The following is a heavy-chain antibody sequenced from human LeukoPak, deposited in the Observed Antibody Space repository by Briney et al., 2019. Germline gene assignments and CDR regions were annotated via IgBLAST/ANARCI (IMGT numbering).Heavy chain of an antibody. D-gene: IGHD6-19*01. Sequence: SETLSLTCAVYGGSFSGYYWSWIRQPPGKGLEWIGEINHSGSTNYNPSLKSRVTISVDTSKNQFSLKLSSVTAADTAVYYCARGQWLVHWFDPWGQGTLVTASS. J-gene: IGHJ5*02. CDR3: ARGQWLVHWFDP. CDR1: GGSFSGYY. V-gene: IGHV4-34*01. CDR2: INHSGST.